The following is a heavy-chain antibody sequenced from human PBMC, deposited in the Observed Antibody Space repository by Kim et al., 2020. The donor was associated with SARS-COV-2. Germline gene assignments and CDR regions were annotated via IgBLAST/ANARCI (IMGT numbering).Heavy chain of an antibody. V-gene: IGHV4-31*03. D-gene: IGHD3-22*01. Sequence: SETLSLTCTVSGGSISSGGYYWSWIRQHPGKGLEWIGYIYYSGSTYYNPSLKSRVTISVDTSKNQFSLKLSSVTAADTAVYYCARGSTPKTYYYDSSGYLALDYWGQGTLVTVSS. CDR2: IYYSGST. CDR1: GGSISSGGYY. CDR3: ARGSTPKTYYYDSSGYLALDY. J-gene: IGHJ4*02.